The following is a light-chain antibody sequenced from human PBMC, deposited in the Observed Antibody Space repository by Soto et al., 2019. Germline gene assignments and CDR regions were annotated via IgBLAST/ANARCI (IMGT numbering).Light chain of an antibody. CDR1: QSISSY. V-gene: IGKV1-39*01. CDR2: AAS. J-gene: IGKJ4*02. CDR3: QQSYSTPLT. Sequence: DIQMTQSPSSLSASVGDRVTITCRASQSISSYLNWYQQKPEKAPKLLIYAASSLQSGVPSRFSGSRSGTDFTFTISSPQPDDFATYYCQQSYSTPLTVGGGTKVEIK.